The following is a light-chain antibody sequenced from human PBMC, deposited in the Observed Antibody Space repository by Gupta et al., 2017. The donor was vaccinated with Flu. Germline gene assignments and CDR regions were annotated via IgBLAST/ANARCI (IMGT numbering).Light chain of an antibody. CDR3: QQDNRLWT. CDR2: KAS. Sequence: DIQMTQSPSTLSASAGGRVTITCRASQSIGGWLAWYQQKPGRAPKILIYKASKLKSGVPSRFSGSGYGKEFTLTSNSRQNDDVANYYCQQDNRLWTFGQGTKVEIK. CDR1: QSIGGW. V-gene: IGKV1-5*03. J-gene: IGKJ1*01.